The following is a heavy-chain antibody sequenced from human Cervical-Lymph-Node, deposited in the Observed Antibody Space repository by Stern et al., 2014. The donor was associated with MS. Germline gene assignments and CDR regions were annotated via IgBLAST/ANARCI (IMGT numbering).Heavy chain of an antibody. CDR1: GGTFSSPP. J-gene: IGHJ4*02. V-gene: IGHV1-69*06. CDR3: ASSIVATGY. Sequence: VQLVESGAEVKEPGSSVKVSCKASGGTFSSPPITWVRQAPGQGLEWMGGIIPMYATATHAQKFQGRLTITADKSTSITYMELSSLIFEDTAVYYCASSIVATGYWGQGTLVTVSS. D-gene: IGHD2-21*01. CDR2: IIPMYATA.